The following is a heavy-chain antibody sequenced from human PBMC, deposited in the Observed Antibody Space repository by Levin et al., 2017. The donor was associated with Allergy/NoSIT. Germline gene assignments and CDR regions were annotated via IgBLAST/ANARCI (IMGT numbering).Heavy chain of an antibody. CDR1: GFTFSSYA. V-gene: IGHV3-23*01. D-gene: IGHD2-15*01. Sequence: ETLSLTCAASGFTFSSYAMSWVRRAPGKGLEWVSAISASGGSTYYADSVKGRFTMSRDNSKNTLYLQMNSLRADDTAVYYCAKSGGSSPLAGSRSFFDYWGQGTLVTVSS. CDR2: ISASGGST. CDR3: AKSGGSSPLAGSRSFFDY. J-gene: IGHJ4*02.